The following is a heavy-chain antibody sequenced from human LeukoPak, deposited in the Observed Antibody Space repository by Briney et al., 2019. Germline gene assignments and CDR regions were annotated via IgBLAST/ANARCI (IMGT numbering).Heavy chain of an antibody. D-gene: IGHD5-18*01. Sequence: GGSLRLSCAASGFTFSNYAMFWVRQAPGKGLEWVSGISGSGASTNSADSVKGRFTISRDNSKNTLYLQMNSLRAEDTAVYYCVKDAPVDTAMLDAFDIWGQGTMVTVSS. J-gene: IGHJ3*02. V-gene: IGHV3-23*01. CDR3: VKDAPVDTAMLDAFDI. CDR1: GFTFSNYA. CDR2: ISGSGAST.